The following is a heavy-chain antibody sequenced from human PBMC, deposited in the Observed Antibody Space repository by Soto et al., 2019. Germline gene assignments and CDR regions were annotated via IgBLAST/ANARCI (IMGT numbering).Heavy chain of an antibody. CDR2: ISAYNGNT. J-gene: IGHJ5*02. CDR3: ARVSIAAASYNWFDP. CDR1: GYTFTSYG. Sequence: GASVKVSCKASGYTFTSYGISWVRQAPGQGLEWMGWISAYNGNTNYAQKLQGRVTMTTDTSTSTAYMELRSLRSDDTAVYYCARVSIAAASYNWFDPWGQGTLVTVSS. V-gene: IGHV1-18*01. D-gene: IGHD6-13*01.